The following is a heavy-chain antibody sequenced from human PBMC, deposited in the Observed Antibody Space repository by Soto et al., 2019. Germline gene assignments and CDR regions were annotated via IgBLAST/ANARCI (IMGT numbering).Heavy chain of an antibody. CDR1: GGTFSSNG. D-gene: IGHD1-1*01. J-gene: IGHJ4*02. V-gene: IGHV1-69*01. CDR3: ARDRIGTGTPEYFDH. Sequence: QVQLVQSAAEVKQAGSSVKVSCKASGGTFSSNGISWVRQAPGQGLEWMGGIIPTFATSQYAQKFQGRVTITADESTSTAHMELSSLRSDDTAVYYCARDRIGTGTPEYFDHWGQGTLVTVSS. CDR2: IIPTFATS.